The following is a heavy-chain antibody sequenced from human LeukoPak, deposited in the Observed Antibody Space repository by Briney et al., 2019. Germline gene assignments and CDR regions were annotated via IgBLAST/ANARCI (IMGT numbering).Heavy chain of an antibody. CDR1: GIIFNNFA. V-gene: IGHV3-30-3*01. Sequence: GGSLRLSCAPSGIIFNNFAFHWVRQPPGKGLEWVAAVSYDGSNKYYADSVRGRLTISRGNSKNTLYLQMNSLRAEDTAVYYCARAGRADGDYHYFDYWGQGTLVTVSS. CDR2: VSYDGSNK. D-gene: IGHD4-17*01. J-gene: IGHJ4*02. CDR3: ARAGRADGDYHYFDY.